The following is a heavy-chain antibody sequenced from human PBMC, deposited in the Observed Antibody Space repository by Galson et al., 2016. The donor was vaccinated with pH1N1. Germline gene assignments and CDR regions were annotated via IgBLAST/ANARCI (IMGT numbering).Heavy chain of an antibody. J-gene: IGHJ5*02. V-gene: IGHV1-2*02. Sequence: SVKVYCKASGYSFIVHYMHWVRQAPGHGLEWMGWINPNSGDTKYAQNFQGRVTLTRDTSINTAYMELSSLTSDDTAVYYCATGSGNSWFDPWGQGTLVTVSS. CDR1: GYSFIVHY. D-gene: IGHD3-10*01. CDR3: ATGSGNSWFDP. CDR2: INPNSGDT.